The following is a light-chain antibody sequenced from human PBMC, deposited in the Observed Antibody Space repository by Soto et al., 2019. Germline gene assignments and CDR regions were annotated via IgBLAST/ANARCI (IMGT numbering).Light chain of an antibody. Sequence: DIQMTPSPSSVSASVVDRVTITCRASQDISSWLAWYQQKPGKAPKIMIYAASSLQGGVPSRFSGSGSGTEFTLTISSLQPEDFATYYCQQASSFPPTFGQGTRLEIK. CDR2: AAS. CDR1: QDISSW. J-gene: IGKJ5*01. CDR3: QQASSFPPT. V-gene: IGKV1-12*01.